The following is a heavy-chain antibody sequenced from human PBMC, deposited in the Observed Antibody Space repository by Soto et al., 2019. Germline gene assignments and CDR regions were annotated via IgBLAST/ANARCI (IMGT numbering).Heavy chain of an antibody. CDR2: IYYSGST. CDR1: GDSIRSGSFF. D-gene: IGHD3-9*01. V-gene: IGHV4-31*03. Sequence: SETLSLTCTVPGDSIRSGSFFWSWIRQHPGKGLEWIGYIYYSGSTYYNPSLKSRVAISVDTSQNHFSLKLRSLTAADTAVYYCAREVDVFTGRYFDVWGQGMLVTVSS. CDR3: AREVDVFTGRYFDV. J-gene: IGHJ4*02.